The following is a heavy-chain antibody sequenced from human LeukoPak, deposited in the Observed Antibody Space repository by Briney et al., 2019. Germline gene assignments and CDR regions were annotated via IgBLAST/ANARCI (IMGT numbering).Heavy chain of an antibody. CDR3: ARDSGYYGSGNQYYFDY. CDR1: GGSISSGSYY. J-gene: IGHJ4*02. CDR2: IYYSGST. V-gene: IGHV4-61*01. Sequence: SETLSLTCTVSGGSISSGSYYWSWIRQPPGKVLEWIGYIYYSGSTNYNPSLKSRVTISVDTSKNQFSLKLSSVTAADTAVYYCARDSGYYGSGNQYYFDYWGQGTLVTVSS. D-gene: IGHD3-10*01.